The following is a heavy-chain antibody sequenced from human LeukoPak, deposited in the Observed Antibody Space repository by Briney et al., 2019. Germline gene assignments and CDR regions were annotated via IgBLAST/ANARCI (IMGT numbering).Heavy chain of an antibody. Sequence: SETLSLTCTVSGGSISSGDYYWSWIRQPPGKGLEWIGYIYYSGSTYYNPSLKSRVTISVDTSKNQFSLKLSSVTAADTAVYYCARDEFLEWLSPPYHGMDVWGQGTTVTVSS. CDR1: GGSISSGDYY. CDR3: ARDEFLEWLSPPYHGMDV. V-gene: IGHV4-30-4*01. D-gene: IGHD3-3*01. J-gene: IGHJ6*02. CDR2: IYYSGST.